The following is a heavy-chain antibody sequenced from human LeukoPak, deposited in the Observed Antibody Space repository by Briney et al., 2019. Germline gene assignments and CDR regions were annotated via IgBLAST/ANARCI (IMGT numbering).Heavy chain of an antibody. CDR1: GFTLSDYA. CDR3: SRALYYDRSTYCNDY. Sequence: SGGSLSLSCAASGFTLSDYAVHWVRQAPGKGLEWVAMIWYDGSNIYYADSVKGRFTISRDNSKNTVSLQMNSLKAEDTAMYYCSRALYYDRSTYCNDYWGQGTLVTVSS. V-gene: IGHV3-33*01. J-gene: IGHJ4*02. CDR2: IWYDGSNI. D-gene: IGHD3-22*01.